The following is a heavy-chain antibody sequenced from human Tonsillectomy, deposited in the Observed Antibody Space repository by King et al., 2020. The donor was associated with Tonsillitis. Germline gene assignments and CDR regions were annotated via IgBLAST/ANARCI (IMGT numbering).Heavy chain of an antibody. J-gene: IGHJ6*02. CDR2: ISYDGSTK. V-gene: IGHV3-30-3*01. CDR3: ARDFTYRGQLAGYAMAV. Sequence: VQLVESGGGVVQPGRSLRLSCAASGFTFSTYGIHWVRQAPGKGLEWVASISYDGSTKYYAESVKGRFTISRDNSKNTLYVQMNSLRADDTAVYYCARDFTYRGQLAGYAMAVWGQGTAVTVSS. D-gene: IGHD2-2*01. CDR1: GFTFSTYG.